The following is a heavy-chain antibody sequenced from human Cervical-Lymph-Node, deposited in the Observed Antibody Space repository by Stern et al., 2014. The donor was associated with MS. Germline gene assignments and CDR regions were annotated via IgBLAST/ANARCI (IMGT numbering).Heavy chain of an antibody. D-gene: IGHD4/OR15-4a*01. Sequence: QMQLVQSGAEVKKPGASVKVSCKASGYTFTSYYMHWVRQAPGQGLEWMGIINPSGGSTSYAQKFQGRVTMTRDTSTSTVYMELSSLRSEDTAVYYCARDCPEGPRLTDWYFDLWGRGTLVTVSS. CDR2: INPSGGST. CDR3: ARDCPEGPRLTDWYFDL. V-gene: IGHV1-46*01. CDR1: GYTFTSYY. J-gene: IGHJ2*01.